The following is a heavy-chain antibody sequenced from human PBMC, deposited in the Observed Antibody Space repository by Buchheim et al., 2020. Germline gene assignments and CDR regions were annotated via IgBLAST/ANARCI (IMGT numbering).Heavy chain of an antibody. CDR2: ISGSGGST. D-gene: IGHD2-15*01. V-gene: IGHV3-23*01. Sequence: EVQLLESGGGLVQPGGSLRLSCAASGFTFSSYAMSWVRQAPGKGLEWVSAISGSGGSTYYADSVKGRFTLSRDNSKNTLYLQMNSLRAEDTAVYYCAKDPHVLDVVVVAAIRGYFDYWGQGTL. CDR1: GFTFSSYA. CDR3: AKDPHVLDVVVVAAIRGYFDY. J-gene: IGHJ4*02.